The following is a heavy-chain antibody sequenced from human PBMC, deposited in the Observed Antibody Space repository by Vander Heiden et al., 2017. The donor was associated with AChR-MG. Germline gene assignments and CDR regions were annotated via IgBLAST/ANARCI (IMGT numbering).Heavy chain of an antibody. Sequence: EVQLLESGGGLVQPGGSLRLYCAASGFTFSSYAMSWVRQAPGKGLEGVSAISGSGGSTYYADSVKGRFTISRDNSKNTLYLQMNSLRAEDTAVYYCAKDREKELRSFFDYWGQGTLVTVSS. D-gene: IGHD3-9*01. V-gene: IGHV3-23*01. J-gene: IGHJ4*02. CDR3: AKDREKELRSFFDY. CDR1: GFTFSSYA. CDR2: ISGSGGST.